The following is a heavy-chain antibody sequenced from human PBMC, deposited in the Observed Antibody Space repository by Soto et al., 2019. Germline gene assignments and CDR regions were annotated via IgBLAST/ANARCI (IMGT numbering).Heavy chain of an antibody. CDR3: AREPITTPRGVTQVDP. Sequence: QVQLQESGPGLVKPSQTLSLVCTVSGASISSGGYYWTWIRQHPGKVPEWIGYIYNSETTFYNPSLGSRFSMSSDAAKNQFSLELRSVTVADTAVYYCAREPITTPRGVTQVDPWGQGSLVTVSS. D-gene: IGHD3-10*01. J-gene: IGHJ5*02. CDR2: IYNSETT. CDR1: GASISSGGYY. V-gene: IGHV4-31*03.